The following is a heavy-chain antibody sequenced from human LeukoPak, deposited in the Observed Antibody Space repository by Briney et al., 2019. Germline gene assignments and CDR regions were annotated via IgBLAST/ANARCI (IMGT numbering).Heavy chain of an antibody. V-gene: IGHV4-34*01. CDR2: INHSGST. Sequence: SETLSLTCAVYGGSFSDYYWNWIRQPPGKWLEWIGEINHSGSTNYNPSLKSRVTMSVDTFKNQFSLTLSSVTAADTAVYYCARVQDFETRGYYLGYWGHGTLVTVSS. CDR1: GGSFSDYY. J-gene: IGHJ4*01. D-gene: IGHD3-22*01. CDR3: ARVQDFETRGYYLGY.